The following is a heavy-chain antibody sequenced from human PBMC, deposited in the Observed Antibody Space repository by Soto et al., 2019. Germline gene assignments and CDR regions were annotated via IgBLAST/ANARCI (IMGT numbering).Heavy chain of an antibody. CDR1: GGSFSGYY. V-gene: IGHV4-34*01. J-gene: IGHJ5*02. CDR2: INHSGST. Sequence: PSETLSLTCAVYGGSFSGYYWSWIRQPPGKGLEWIGEINHSGSTNYNPSLKSRVTISVDTSKNQFSLKLSSVTAADTAVYYCARGPLWCSSTSCYDGPNWFDPWGQGTLVTVSS. D-gene: IGHD2-2*01. CDR3: ARGPLWCSSTSCYDGPNWFDP.